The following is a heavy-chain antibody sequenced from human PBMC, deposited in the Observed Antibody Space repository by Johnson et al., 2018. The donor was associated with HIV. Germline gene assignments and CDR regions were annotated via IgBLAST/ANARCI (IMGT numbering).Heavy chain of an antibody. CDR2: ISYDGSNK. CDR3: ARHHAFDI. Sequence: VQLVESGGGVVQPGRSLRLSCAASGFTFSSYAMHWVRQAPGKGLEWVAVISYDGSNKYYADSVKGRFTISRDNSKNTLYLQMNSLRAEDPAVYYCARHHAFDIWGQGTMVTVSS. V-gene: IGHV3-30-3*01. CDR1: GFTFSSYA. J-gene: IGHJ3*02.